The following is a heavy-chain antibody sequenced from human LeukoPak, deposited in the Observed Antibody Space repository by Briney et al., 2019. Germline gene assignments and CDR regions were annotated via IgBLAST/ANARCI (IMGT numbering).Heavy chain of an antibody. CDR3: ASVPSQVATIAFDY. J-gene: IGHJ4*02. D-gene: IGHD5-12*01. CDR1: GGSISSYY. CDR2: INHSGST. V-gene: IGHV4-34*01. Sequence: SETLSLTCTVSGGSISSYYWSWIRQPPGKGLEWIGEINHSGSTNYNPSLKSRVTISVDTSKNQFSLKLSSVTAADTAVYYCASVPSQVATIAFDYWGQGTLVTVSS.